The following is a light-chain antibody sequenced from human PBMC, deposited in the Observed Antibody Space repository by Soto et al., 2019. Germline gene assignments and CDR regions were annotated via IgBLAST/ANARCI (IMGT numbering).Light chain of an antibody. CDR2: DVS. CDR1: QSTSSW. V-gene: IGKV1-5*01. J-gene: IGKJ1*01. CDR3: QEAKSYSRT. Sequence: DIQMTLSPNPLSASLGDRFTITCLASQSTSSWLAWYQQKPGKAPKVLIYDVSSLESGVPSRFSGSGSGTEFTLTINSLQPDDFASYYCQEAKSYSRTFGQRAKVDI.